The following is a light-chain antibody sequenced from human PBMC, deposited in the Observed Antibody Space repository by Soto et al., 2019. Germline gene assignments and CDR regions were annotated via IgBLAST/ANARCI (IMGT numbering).Light chain of an antibody. V-gene: IGKV3-20*01. CDR3: QQYVSSLT. J-gene: IGKJ4*01. CDR2: GAS. CDR1: QSVSSSY. Sequence: EIVLTQSPGTLSLSPGERATLSCRASQSVSSSYLAWYQQKPGQAPRLLIYGASSRATGIPDRFSGSGSGTDFTLTFSRLEPEDFAVYYCQQYVSSLTFGGGTKVDIK.